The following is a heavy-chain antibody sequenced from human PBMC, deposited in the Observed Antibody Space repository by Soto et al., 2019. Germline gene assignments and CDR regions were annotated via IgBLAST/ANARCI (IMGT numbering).Heavy chain of an antibody. Sequence: SGKVSCKASGYNFINYGISWVRQAPGQGLEWMGGIIPIFGNANYAQKFQGRVTITADESTSTAYMELSSLRSDDTAVYYCARVHGGSLDFDYWGQGTLVTVSS. V-gene: IGHV1-69*13. CDR2: IIPIFGNA. D-gene: IGHD1-26*01. J-gene: IGHJ4*02. CDR1: GYNFINYG. CDR3: ARVHGGSLDFDY.